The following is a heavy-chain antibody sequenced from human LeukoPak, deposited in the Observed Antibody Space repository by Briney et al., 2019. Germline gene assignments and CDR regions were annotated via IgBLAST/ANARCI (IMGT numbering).Heavy chain of an antibody. V-gene: IGHV3-11*04. CDR1: GFTFSDYY. Sequence: GGSLRLSCAASGFTFSDYYMSWIRQAPGKGLVGVSYISSSGSTIYYAVSVKGRFTIYRYNGKHSLYLQMKSLRAEHTAVYYCARGGYGDYVYYWGQGTLDSVPS. CDR3: ARGGYGDYVYY. J-gene: IGHJ4*02. CDR2: ISSSGSTI. D-gene: IGHD4-17*01.